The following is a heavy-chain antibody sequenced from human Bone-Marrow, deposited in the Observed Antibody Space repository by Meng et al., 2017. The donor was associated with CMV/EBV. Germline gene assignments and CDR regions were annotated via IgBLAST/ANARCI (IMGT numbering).Heavy chain of an antibody. CDR2: ISGSGDTT. Sequence: GESLKISCAASGFTFIKYDMSWVRHPPGKGLEWVSGISGSGDTTYYADSVKGRFTISRANSKNTLYVQMSSRRAEDTALYYCAKKGGCYDSSGHYFDSWGQGTLVTVSS. CDR3: AKKGGCYDSSGHYFDS. D-gene: IGHD3-22*01. J-gene: IGHJ4*02. V-gene: IGHV3-23*01. CDR1: GFTFIKYD.